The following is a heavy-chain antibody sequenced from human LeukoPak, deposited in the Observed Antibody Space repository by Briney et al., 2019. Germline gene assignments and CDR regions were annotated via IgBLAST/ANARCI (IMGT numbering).Heavy chain of an antibody. Sequence: SETLSLTCTVSGGSISSYYWSWIRQPPGKGLEWIGSIYYSGSTNYNPSLKSRVTISVDTSKNQFSLKLSSVTAADTAVYYCARDLGLGNWFDPWGQGTMVTVSS. V-gene: IGHV4-59*01. CDR3: ARDLGLGNWFDP. J-gene: IGHJ5*02. CDR2: IYYSGST. D-gene: IGHD3/OR15-3a*01. CDR1: GGSISSYY.